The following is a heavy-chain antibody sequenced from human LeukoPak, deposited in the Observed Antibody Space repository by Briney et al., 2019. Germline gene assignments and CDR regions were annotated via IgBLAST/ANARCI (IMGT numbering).Heavy chain of an antibody. V-gene: IGHV3-53*01. CDR3: ARRAGEYSHPYDY. Sequence: PGGSLRLSCKVSGFTVSSNSWSWVRQAPGKGLEWVSFISSGGNTDHSDSVKGRFTISRDNSKNTLYLQMNSLRAEDTAIYHCARRAGEYSHPYDYWGQGTLVTVSS. D-gene: IGHD2-15*01. CDR2: ISSGGNT. J-gene: IGHJ4*02. CDR1: GFTVSSNS.